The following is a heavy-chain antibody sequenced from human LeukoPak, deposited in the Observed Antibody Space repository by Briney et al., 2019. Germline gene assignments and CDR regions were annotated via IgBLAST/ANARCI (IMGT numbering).Heavy chain of an antibody. CDR1: GFTFSSYS. CDR3: ARYSRITTIVVAPNGWYFDL. V-gene: IGHV3-21*01. J-gene: IGHJ2*01. CDR2: ISSSSSYI. Sequence: GGSLRLSCAASGFTFSSYSMNWVRQAPGKGLEWVSSISSSSSYIYYADSVKGRFTISRDNAKNSLYLQMNSLRAEDTAVYYCARYSRITTIVVAPNGWYFDLWGRGTLVTVSS. D-gene: IGHD3-22*01.